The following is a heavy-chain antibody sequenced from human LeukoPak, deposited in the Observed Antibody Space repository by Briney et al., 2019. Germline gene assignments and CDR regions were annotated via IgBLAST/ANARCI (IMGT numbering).Heavy chain of an antibody. CDR1: GGSISSSSYY. CDR2: IYYSGST. J-gene: IGHJ6*02. D-gene: IGHD2-15*01. V-gene: IGHV4-39*07. Sequence: PSETLSLTCTVSGGSISSSSYYWGWIRQPPGKRLEWIGSIYYSGSTYYNPSLKSRVTISVDTSKNQFSLKLSSVTAADTAVYYCARRSSGGLLGYYYYYGMDVWGQGTTVTVSS. CDR3: ARRSSGGLLGYYYYYGMDV.